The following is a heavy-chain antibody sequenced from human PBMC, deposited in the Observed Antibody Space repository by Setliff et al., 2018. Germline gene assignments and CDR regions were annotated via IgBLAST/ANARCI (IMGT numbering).Heavy chain of an antibody. CDR2: ISSISSSTI. CDR3: ASGLERGY. J-gene: IGHJ4*02. Sequence: GGSLRLSCTTSGFTFFSYTMNWVRQAPGKGLEWVSYISSISSSTIYYADSVKGRFTVSRDNAKNSLYLQMNSLRAEDTAVYYCASGLERGYWGQGTLVTVSS. CDR1: GFTFFSYT. D-gene: IGHD1-1*01. V-gene: IGHV3-48*01.